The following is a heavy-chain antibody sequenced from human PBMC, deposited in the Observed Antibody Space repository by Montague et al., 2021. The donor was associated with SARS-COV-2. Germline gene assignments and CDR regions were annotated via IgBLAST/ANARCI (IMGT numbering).Heavy chain of an antibody. J-gene: IGHJ4*02. Sequence: SETLSLSCAVSGGPFRDYYWTWVRQAAGKGLRWIGDISPSGSTYYNPSLKCRVNITADPSKTRFSLTLTSVSAADTATYFCTTGVSKAFLQERDFWGQGSVVTVS. CDR1: GGPFRDYY. CDR2: ISPSGST. CDR3: TTGVSKAFLQERDF. D-gene: IGHD2-8*01. V-gene: IGHV4-34*01.